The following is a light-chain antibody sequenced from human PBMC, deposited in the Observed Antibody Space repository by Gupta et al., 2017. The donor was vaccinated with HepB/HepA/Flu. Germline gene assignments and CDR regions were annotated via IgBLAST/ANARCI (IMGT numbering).Light chain of an antibody. Sequence: QSVLTQPPSASGTPGQRVPISCSGRFSNIGSNTVNWYQQLPGTAPKLLIYTDYQRPSGVPDRFSGSKSGTSASLAISGLQSEDEADYYCAAWDDSLRAWVFGGGTKLTVL. CDR3: AAWDDSLRAWV. CDR2: TDY. J-gene: IGLJ3*02. V-gene: IGLV1-44*01. CDR1: FSNIGSNT.